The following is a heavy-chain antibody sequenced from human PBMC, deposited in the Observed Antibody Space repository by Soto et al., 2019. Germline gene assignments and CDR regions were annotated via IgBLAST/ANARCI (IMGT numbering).Heavy chain of an antibody. CDR2: ISSGSSYI. Sequence: EVHLVESGGGLVKPGGSLRLSCAASGFTFSSYSMNWVRQAPGKGLEWVSSISSGSSYIYYADSVKGRFTISRDNAKNSLYLQMNSLRAEDTAVYYCARSSGGSGKLWNYYGMDVWGQGTTVTVSS. V-gene: IGHV3-21*06. CDR1: GFTFSSYS. J-gene: IGHJ6*02. CDR3: ARSSGGSGKLWNYYGMDV. D-gene: IGHD3-10*01.